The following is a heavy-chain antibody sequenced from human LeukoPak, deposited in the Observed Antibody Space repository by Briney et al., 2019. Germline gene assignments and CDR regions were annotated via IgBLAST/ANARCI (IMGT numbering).Heavy chain of an antibody. CDR2: INPNSGGT. CDR1: GYTFTDYY. D-gene: IGHD2-15*01. Sequence: ASVKVSCKASGYTFTDYYIHWVRQAPEQGLEWVGWINPNSGGTNYAQKFQGRVTMTRDTSISTAYMELSRLRPDDTAVYYCSRPRDEGGLYWNFDLWGRGTLVTVSS. V-gene: IGHV1-2*02. CDR3: SRPRDEGGLYWNFDL. J-gene: IGHJ2*01.